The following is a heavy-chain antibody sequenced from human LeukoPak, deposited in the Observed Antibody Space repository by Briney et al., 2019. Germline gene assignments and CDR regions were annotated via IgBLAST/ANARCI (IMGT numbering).Heavy chain of an antibody. V-gene: IGHV3-66*01. D-gene: IGHD4-23*01. CDR1: KFTVSSKY. Sequence: GGSLRLSCAASKFTVSSKYMSWVRQAPGKGRGWVSVIYSGGSTHYADTVKGRFTISRDNSKNTLYLQMDSLRAEDTAVYYCASLYYGGNNFDYWGQGTLVTVSS. J-gene: IGHJ4*02. CDR2: IYSGGST. CDR3: ASLYYGGNNFDY.